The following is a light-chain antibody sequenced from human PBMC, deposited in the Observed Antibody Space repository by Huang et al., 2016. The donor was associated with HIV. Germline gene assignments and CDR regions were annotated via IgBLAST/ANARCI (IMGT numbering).Light chain of an antibody. J-gene: IGKJ4*01. CDR1: QSVRDK. CDR2: ATS. V-gene: IGKV3-15*01. Sequence: EIVMTQSPDTLSVSPGERATLSCRASQSVRDKLAWYQQKPGQASRLILHATSTRAAGGPDRFSGSGAGNEFTLTISSLQSEDCGVYYCQQYESWPPLTFGGGTKVEIK. CDR3: QQYESWPPLT.